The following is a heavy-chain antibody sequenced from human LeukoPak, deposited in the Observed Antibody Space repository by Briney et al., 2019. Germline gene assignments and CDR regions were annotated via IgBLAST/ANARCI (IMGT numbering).Heavy chain of an antibody. CDR1: GFTFSNYA. Sequence: AGGSLRLSCVASGFTFSNYAMAWVRQAPGKGLEWVSSISGSGDSTYYADSVKGRFTISRDNAKNSLYLQMNSLRAEDTAVYYCARVDSSWLDAFDLWGQGTMVTVSS. V-gene: IGHV3-23*01. D-gene: IGHD6-13*01. CDR2: ISGSGDST. J-gene: IGHJ3*01. CDR3: ARVDSSWLDAFDL.